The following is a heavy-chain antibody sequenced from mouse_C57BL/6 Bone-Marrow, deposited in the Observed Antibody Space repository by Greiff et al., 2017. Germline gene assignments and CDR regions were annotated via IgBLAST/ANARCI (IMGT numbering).Heavy chain of an antibody. J-gene: IGHJ2*01. CDR3: TRDYGYDGY. Sequence: QVQLKQPGAELVKPGASVKMSCKASGYTFTSYWITWVKQRPGQGLEWIGDIYPGSGSTNYNEKFKSKATLTADTSSSTAYMQLSSLTSEDSAVYYCTRDYGYDGYWCQGTTLTVTS. V-gene: IGHV1-55*01. CDR2: IYPGSGST. D-gene: IGHD2-2*01. CDR1: GYTFTSYW.